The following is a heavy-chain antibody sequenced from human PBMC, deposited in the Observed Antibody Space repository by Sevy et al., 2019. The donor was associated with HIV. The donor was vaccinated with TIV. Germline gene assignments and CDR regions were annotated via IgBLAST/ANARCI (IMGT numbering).Heavy chain of an antibody. D-gene: IGHD1-26*01. CDR1: GFXXXXYE. CDR3: ARDRVGATGLGYXXH. Sequence: GGSLRLSCAASGFXXXXYEMNWVRXAPGKXLEWVSYISXXXXTIYYADSVRGRFIISRDNAKNSLYLQMNSLRAXDTAVYYCARDRVGATGLGYXXHWGQGTLVTVSS. V-gene: IGHV3-48*03. J-gene: IGHJ1*01. CDR2: ISXXXXTI.